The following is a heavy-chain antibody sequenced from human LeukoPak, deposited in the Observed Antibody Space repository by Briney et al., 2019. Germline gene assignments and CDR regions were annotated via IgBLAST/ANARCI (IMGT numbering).Heavy chain of an antibody. CDR2: IYFSGST. V-gene: IGHV4-39*07. Sequence: SETLSLTCTVSGGSIRDNSYYWGWIRQPPGKGLEWIGDIYFSGSTYYNPSLKSRVSMSLDTSKNQFSLKLSSVTAADTAVYYCARRSVETVMARPFDFWGQGTLAIVSS. CDR3: ARRSVETVMARPFDF. CDR1: GGSIRDNSYY. D-gene: IGHD5-18*01. J-gene: IGHJ4*02.